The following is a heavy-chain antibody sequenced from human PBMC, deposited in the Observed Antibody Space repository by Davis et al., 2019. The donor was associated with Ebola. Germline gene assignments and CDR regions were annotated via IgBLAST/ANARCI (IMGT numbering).Heavy chain of an antibody. Sequence: AASVKVSCKASGYTFTNHAMHWLRQAPGQGLEWMGWISAGHGNTKYSQKFQGRVTITRHTSASTGYMELSSLTSEDTAVYYCAREKRPYSSGYFDYHYYGMDVWGKGTTVIVSS. CDR3: AREKRPYSSGYFDYHYYGMDV. CDR1: GYTFTNHA. J-gene: IGHJ6*04. CDR2: ISAGHGNT. V-gene: IGHV1-3*01. D-gene: IGHD3-22*01.